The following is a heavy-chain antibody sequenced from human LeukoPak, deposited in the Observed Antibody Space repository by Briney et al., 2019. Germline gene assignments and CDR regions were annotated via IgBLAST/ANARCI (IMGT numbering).Heavy chain of an antibody. D-gene: IGHD3-16*01. CDR1: GYTFTSYG. J-gene: IGHJ6*02. CDR2: ISAYNGNT. Sequence: GASVKVSCKASGYTFTSYGISWVRQAPGQGLEWMGWISAYNGNTNYAQKLQGRVTMTTDTSTSTAYMELRSLRSDDTAVYYCASHKITTGYYDYVWGSPSSAPYYGMDVWGQGTTVTVSS. V-gene: IGHV1-18*01. CDR3: ASHKITTGYYDYVWGSPSSAPYYGMDV.